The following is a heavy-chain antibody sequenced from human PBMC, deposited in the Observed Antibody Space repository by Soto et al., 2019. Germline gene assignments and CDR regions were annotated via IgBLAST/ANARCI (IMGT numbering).Heavy chain of an antibody. D-gene: IGHD4-17*01. CDR1: GGPISSSSYY. V-gene: IGHV4-39*01. CDR2: IYYSGST. CDR3: ARHDHGTVTLPYYFDY. Sequence: SETLSLTCTVSGGPISSSSYYWGWIRQPPGKGLEWIGSIYYSGSTYYNPSLKSRVTISVDTSKNQFSLKLSSVTAADTAVYYCARHDHGTVTLPYYFDYWGQGTLVTVSS. J-gene: IGHJ4*02.